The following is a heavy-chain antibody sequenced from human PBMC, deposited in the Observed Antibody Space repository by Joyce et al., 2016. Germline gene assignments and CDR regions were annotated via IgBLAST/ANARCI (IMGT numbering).Heavy chain of an antibody. Sequence: EVQLVDSGGGLIQPGGSLRLSCAGSGFNVSNSYINWVRQAPGKGLEWVSGIYTGGTTYYADCVKGRFTSSRDNSKNTLDLQMNSLRVEDTAVYYCARGASWGQGTLVTVSS. D-gene: IGHD1-26*01. CDR3: ARGAS. CDR1: GFNVSNSY. J-gene: IGHJ5*02. CDR2: IYTGGTT. V-gene: IGHV3-53*01.